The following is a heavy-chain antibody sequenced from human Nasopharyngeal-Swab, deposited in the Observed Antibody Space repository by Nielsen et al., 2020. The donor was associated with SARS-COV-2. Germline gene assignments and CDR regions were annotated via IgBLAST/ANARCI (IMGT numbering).Heavy chain of an antibody. V-gene: IGHV4-39*07. Sequence: SETLSLTCTVSGDSISSSYYWGWIRQPPGKGLEWIGSMFYSGTTYYNPSLKSRVTISVDTSKNEFSLKVSSLTAADTAVYYCAKSPPDGLYYCYMDVWGKGTTVTVSS. CDR2: MFYSGTT. D-gene: IGHD3/OR15-3a*01. J-gene: IGHJ6*03. CDR1: GDSISSSYY. CDR3: AKSPPDGLYYCYMDV.